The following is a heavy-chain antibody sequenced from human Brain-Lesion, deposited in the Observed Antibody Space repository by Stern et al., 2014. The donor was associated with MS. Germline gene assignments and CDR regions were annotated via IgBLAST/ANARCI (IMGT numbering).Heavy chain of an antibody. CDR1: GGSISSGGYY. D-gene: IGHD2-2*01. CDR2: IFNSGST. Sequence: VQLVESGPGLVKPSQTLSLSCTVSGGSISSGGYYWSWIRQPAGKGLEWIGRIFNSGSTSYNPSPQSRVTISIDTSQNQFSLRLNSMTAADTAVYYCARGRVVPGFQYYATDVWGQGTTVIVSS. CDR3: ARGRVVPGFQYYATDV. J-gene: IGHJ6*02. V-gene: IGHV4-61*02.